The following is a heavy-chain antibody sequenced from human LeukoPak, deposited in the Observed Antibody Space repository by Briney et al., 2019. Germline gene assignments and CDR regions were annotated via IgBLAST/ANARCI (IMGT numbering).Heavy chain of an antibody. Sequence: GESLKISCKVAGYNFTNYWIGWVRQMPGKGLEWMGIIYPDDSDTRYSPSFKGQVTISADRSISTAYLQWSSLKASDTAMYYCAKQISTKYSGYLNYYMDVWGKGTMVTVSS. CDR3: AKQISTKYSGYLNYYMDV. V-gene: IGHV5-51*01. J-gene: IGHJ6*03. CDR1: GYNFTNYW. D-gene: IGHD5-12*01. CDR2: IYPDDSDT.